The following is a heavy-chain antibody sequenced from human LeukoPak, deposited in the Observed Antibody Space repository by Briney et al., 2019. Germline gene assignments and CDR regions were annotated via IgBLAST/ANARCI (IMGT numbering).Heavy chain of an antibody. CDR2: INWNGGST. D-gene: IGHD3-3*01. CDR3: ATGGGWEASFGVVTHIDV. J-gene: IGHJ6*03. CDR1: GFTFDDYG. Sequence: GGSLRLSCAASGFTFDDYGMSWVRQAPGKGLEWVSGINWNGGSTGYADSVKGRFTISRDNAKNSLYLQMNSLRVEDTAVYYCATGGGWEASFGVVTHIDVWGKGTTVTVSS. V-gene: IGHV3-20*04.